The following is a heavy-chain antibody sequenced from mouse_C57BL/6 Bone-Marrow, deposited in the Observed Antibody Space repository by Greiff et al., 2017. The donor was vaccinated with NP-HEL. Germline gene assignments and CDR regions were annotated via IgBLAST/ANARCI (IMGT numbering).Heavy chain of an antibody. CDR2: IDPENGDT. V-gene: IGHV14-4*01. CDR3: TTCKLFDY. Sequence: EVKLMESGAELVRPGASVKLSCTASGFNIKDDYMHWVKQRPEQGLEWIGWIDPENGDTEYASKFQGKATITADTSSNTAYLQLSSLTSEDTAVYYCTTCKLFDYWGQGTTLTVSS. J-gene: IGHJ2*01. CDR1: GFNIKDDY.